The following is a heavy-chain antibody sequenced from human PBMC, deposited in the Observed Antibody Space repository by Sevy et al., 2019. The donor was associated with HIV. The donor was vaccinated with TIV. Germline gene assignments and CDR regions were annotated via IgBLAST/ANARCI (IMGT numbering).Heavy chain of an antibody. V-gene: IGHV3-21*06. CDR1: GFPFSSYD. J-gene: IGHJ6*02. D-gene: IGHD3-16*01. CDR3: ARDRGVPRTRGSYQYGMDV. CDR2: ISSSSNFV. Sequence: GGSLRLSCTASGFPFSSYDMNWVRQAPGQGLEWISSISSSSNFVYQADSVNGRFTISRDNAKNSLFLQMNSLTVEDPAVYYCARDRGVPRTRGSYQYGMDVWGQGTTVTVSS.